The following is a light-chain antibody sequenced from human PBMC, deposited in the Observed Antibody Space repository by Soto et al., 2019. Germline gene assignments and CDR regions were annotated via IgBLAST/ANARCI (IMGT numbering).Light chain of an antibody. V-gene: IGLV6-57*04. Sequence: NFMLTQPHSVSESPGKTVTISCTRSSGSIASNYVQWYQQRPSSAPTTVIYEDNQRPSGVPDRFSGSIDSSSNSASLTISGLKTEDEADYYCQSYDSSRGVVFGGGTKLTVL. J-gene: IGLJ2*01. CDR3: QSYDSSRGVV. CDR2: EDN. CDR1: SGSIASNY.